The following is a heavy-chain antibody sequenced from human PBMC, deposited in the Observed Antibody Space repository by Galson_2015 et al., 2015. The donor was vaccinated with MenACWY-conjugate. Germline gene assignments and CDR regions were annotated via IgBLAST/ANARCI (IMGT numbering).Heavy chain of an antibody. CDR2: IYYSGST. CDR3: GRHAQNYGVKYFQH. CDR1: GGSISSNSYY. J-gene: IGHJ1*01. Sequence: SETLSLTCTVSGGSISSNSYYWGWIRQPPGKGLEWIGSIYYSGSTYYSPSLKSRVTISVDTSKNQFSLKLTSVTAADTAVYYCGRHAQNYGVKYFQHWGQGTLVTVPS. V-gene: IGHV4-39*01. D-gene: IGHD3-10*01.